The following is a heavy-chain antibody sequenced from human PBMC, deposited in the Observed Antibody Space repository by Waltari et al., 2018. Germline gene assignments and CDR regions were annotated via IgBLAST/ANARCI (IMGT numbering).Heavy chain of an antibody. Sequence: QLQLQESGPGLVKPSETLSLTCTVSGGSISSSSYYWGWIRQPPGKGLEWIGSIYYSVSTYYNPSLKGRVTISVDTSKNQFSLKLSSVTAADTAVYYCARSPSSTSSYYYYYMDVWGKGTTVTVSS. CDR3: ARSPSSTSSYYYYYMDV. CDR1: GGSISSSSYY. V-gene: IGHV4-39*01. J-gene: IGHJ6*03. D-gene: IGHD2-2*01. CDR2: IYYSVST.